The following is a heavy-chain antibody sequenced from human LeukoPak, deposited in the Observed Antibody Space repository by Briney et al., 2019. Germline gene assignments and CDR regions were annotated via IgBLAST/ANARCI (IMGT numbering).Heavy chain of an antibody. Sequence: PSETLSLTCAVSGYSISNGYRWGRIRQPPRKGLEWIGSIYYGVTTYFNPSLKSRVTISVDTSTNQFSLRLTSVTAADTAVYYCVRRMDYFFFDSWGQGTLVTVSS. CDR2: IYYGVTT. J-gene: IGHJ4*02. CDR1: GYSISNGYR. V-gene: IGHV4-38-2*01. CDR3: VRRMDYFFFDS. D-gene: IGHD3/OR15-3a*01.